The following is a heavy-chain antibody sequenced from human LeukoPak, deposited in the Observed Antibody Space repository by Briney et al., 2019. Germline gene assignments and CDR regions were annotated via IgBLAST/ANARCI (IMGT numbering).Heavy chain of an antibody. J-gene: IGHJ6*02. CDR3: ARGHGLEMATVRLYYYGMDV. CDR1: GFTFSSYW. Sequence: GGSLRLSCAASGFTFSSYWMHWVRQAPGKGLVWVSRINSDGSSTSYADSVKGRFTISRDNAKNTLYLQMNSLRAEDTAVYYCARGHGLEMATVRLYYYGMDVWGQGTAVTVSS. CDR2: INSDGSST. D-gene: IGHD5-24*01. V-gene: IGHV3-74*01.